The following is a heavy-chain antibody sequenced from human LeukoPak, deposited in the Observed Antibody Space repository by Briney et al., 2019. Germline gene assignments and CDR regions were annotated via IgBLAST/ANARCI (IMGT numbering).Heavy chain of an antibody. CDR3: ARTFVTYYYGSGSYYNFDF. J-gene: IGHJ4*02. CDR2: IIPIFGTA. CDR1: GGTFSSYA. D-gene: IGHD3-10*01. V-gene: IGHV1-69*13. Sequence: SVKVSCKASGGTFSSYAISWVRQAPGQGLEWMGGIIPIFGTANYAQKFQGRVTITADESTSTAYMELSSLRSEDTAVYYCARTFVTYYYGSGSYYNFDFWGQGTLVTVSS.